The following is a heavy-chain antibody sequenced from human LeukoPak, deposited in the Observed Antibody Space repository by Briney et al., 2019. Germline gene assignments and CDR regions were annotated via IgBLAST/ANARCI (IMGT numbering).Heavy chain of an antibody. CDR1: GRTFSSYA. D-gene: IGHD3-10*01. V-gene: IGHV1-69*05. CDR2: IIPIFGTA. Sequence: AASVKVSCKASGRTFSSYAISWVRQAPGQGLEWMGGIIPIFGTANYAQKFQGRVTITTDESTSTAYMEMSSLRSEDTAVYYCARVTYYYGSGSYSWFDPWGQGTLVTVSS. J-gene: IGHJ5*02. CDR3: ARVTYYYGSGSYSWFDP.